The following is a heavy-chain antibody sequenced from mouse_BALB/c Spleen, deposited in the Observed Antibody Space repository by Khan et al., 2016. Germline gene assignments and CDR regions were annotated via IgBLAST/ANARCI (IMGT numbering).Heavy chain of an antibody. Sequence: QVQLQQSGAELARPGASVKMSCKASGYTFTSYTMFWVKQRPGQGLEWLGYVNPSNDNTDYNQKFKDKATLTADKSSSTAYMQLNSLTSEDSAVXYCASEGWLLCFLDYWGQGTTLTVSS. CDR1: GYTFTSYT. CDR2: VNPSNDNT. D-gene: IGHD2-3*01. J-gene: IGHJ2*01. V-gene: IGHV1-4*01. CDR3: ASEGWLLCFLDY.